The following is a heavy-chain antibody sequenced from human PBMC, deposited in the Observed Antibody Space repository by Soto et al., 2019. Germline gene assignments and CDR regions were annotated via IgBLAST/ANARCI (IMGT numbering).Heavy chain of an antibody. CDR2: IDPSDSYT. CDR1: GYSFTSYW. J-gene: IGHJ3*02. D-gene: IGHD5-18*01. CDR3: ARLDVDTAMVNDAFDI. V-gene: IGHV5-10-1*01. Sequence: ESLKISCKGSGYSFTSYWISWVRQMPGKGLEWMGRIDPSDSYTNYSPSFQGHVTISADKSISTAYLQWSSLKASDTAMYYCARLDVDTAMVNDAFDIWGQGTMVTVSS.